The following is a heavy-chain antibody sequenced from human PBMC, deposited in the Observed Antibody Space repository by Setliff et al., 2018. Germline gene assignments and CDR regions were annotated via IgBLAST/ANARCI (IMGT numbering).Heavy chain of an antibody. CDR2: ITDSGRTT. D-gene: IGHD2-8*02. Sequence: GGSLRLSCAASGFTFSSYAMSWVRQAPGKEPEWVSTITDSGRTTYYGPSLRGRFTISRDNSRNTLYLQMNSLRAEDAAIYYCARRGGTAGARAFDIWGQGTRVTVS. CDR3: ARRGGTAGARAFDI. J-gene: IGHJ3*02. V-gene: IGHV3-23*01. CDR1: GFTFSSYA.